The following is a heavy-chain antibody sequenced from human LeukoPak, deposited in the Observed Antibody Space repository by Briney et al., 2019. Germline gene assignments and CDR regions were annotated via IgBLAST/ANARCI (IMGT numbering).Heavy chain of an antibody. CDR2: ISGSGGST. V-gene: IGHV3-23*01. Sequence: GGSLRLSCAASGFTFSSHAMSWVRQAPGKGLEWVSAISGSGGSTYYADSVKGRFTISRDNSKNTLYLKMNSLRAEDTAVYYCAKANYYDSSGYYSVLRFDYWGQGTLVTVSS. J-gene: IGHJ4*02. CDR3: AKANYYDSSGYYSVLRFDY. D-gene: IGHD3-22*01. CDR1: GFTFSSHA.